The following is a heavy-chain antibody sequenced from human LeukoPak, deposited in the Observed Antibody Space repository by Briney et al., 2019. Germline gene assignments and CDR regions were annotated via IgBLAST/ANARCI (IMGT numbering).Heavy chain of an antibody. V-gene: IGHV4-30-2*01. CDR1: GGSISSGGYS. D-gene: IGHD6-13*01. CDR2: IYHSGST. J-gene: IGHJ6*02. CDR3: ARSHSSSWYFNYYGMDV. Sequence: SQTLSLTCAVSGGSISSGGYSWSWIRQPPGKGLEWIGYIYHSGSTYYNPSLKSRVTISVDRSKNQFSLKLSSVTAADTAVYYCARSHSSSWYFNYYGMDVWGQGTLVTVSS.